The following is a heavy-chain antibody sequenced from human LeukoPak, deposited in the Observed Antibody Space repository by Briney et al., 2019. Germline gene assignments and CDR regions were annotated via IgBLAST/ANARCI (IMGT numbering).Heavy chain of an antibody. CDR1: GYTFTSYD. D-gene: IGHD2-2*01. J-gene: IGHJ4*02. Sequence: GASVKVSCKASGYTFTSYDINWVRQAPGQGLEWMGRIIPILGIANYAQKFQGRVTITADKSTSTAYMELSSLRSEDTAVYYCASKYCSSTSCYYDYWGQGTLVTVSS. CDR3: ASKYCSSTSCYYDY. CDR2: IIPILGIA. V-gene: IGHV1-69*04.